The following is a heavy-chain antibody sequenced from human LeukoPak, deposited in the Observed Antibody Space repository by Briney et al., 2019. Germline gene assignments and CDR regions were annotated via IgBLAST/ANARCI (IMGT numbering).Heavy chain of an antibody. CDR2: IYTSGST. D-gene: IGHD5-12*01. CDR3: ARELAGYGKLDY. CDR1: GGSISSGSYF. J-gene: IGHJ4*02. V-gene: IGHV4-61*02. Sequence: SETLSLTCTVSGGSISSGSYFWSWIRQPAGKGLEWIGRIYTSGSTNYSPSLKSRVTISPDTPKNQFSLKLSSVTAADTAVYYCARELAGYGKLDYWGQGILVTVSS.